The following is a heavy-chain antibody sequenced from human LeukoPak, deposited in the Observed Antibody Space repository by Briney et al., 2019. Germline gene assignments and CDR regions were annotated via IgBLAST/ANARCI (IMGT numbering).Heavy chain of an antibody. D-gene: IGHD2-15*01. Sequence: GGSLRLSCEVSGFIFSTYAMHWVRQAPGKGPDFVSGINTYGGSTHYAKSVKGRFTISRDNSKNTLYLQMGSLRAEDTAVYYCARGRSAAEYDAFDIWGQGTLVTVSS. CDR2: INTYGGST. CDR1: GFIFSTYA. V-gene: IGHV3-64*01. CDR3: ARGRSAAEYDAFDI. J-gene: IGHJ3*02.